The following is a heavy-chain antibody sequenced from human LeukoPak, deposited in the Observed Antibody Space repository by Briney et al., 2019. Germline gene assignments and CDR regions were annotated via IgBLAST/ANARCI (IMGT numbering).Heavy chain of an antibody. Sequence: SVKVSCKASGYTFTSYGISWVRQAPGQGLEWMGWISAYNGNTNYAQKLQGRVTMTTDTSTSTAYMGLRSLRSDDTAVYYCAREGYCSGGSCYPYLSYYYYYGMDVWGQGTTVTVSS. CDR2: ISAYNGNT. CDR3: AREGYCSGGSCYPYLSYYYYYGMDV. CDR1: GYTFTSYG. V-gene: IGHV1-18*01. D-gene: IGHD2-15*01. J-gene: IGHJ6*02.